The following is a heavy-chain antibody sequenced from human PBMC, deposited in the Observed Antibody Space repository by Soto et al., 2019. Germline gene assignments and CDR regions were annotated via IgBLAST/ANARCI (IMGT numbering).Heavy chain of an antibody. J-gene: IGHJ4*02. CDR3: ARLPNSSGWYGIDY. Sequence: QVQLQESGPGLVKPSETLSLTCTVSGGSISSYYWSWIRQPPGKGLEWIGYIYYSGSTNYNPSLKSRVTISVDTSKNQFSLKLSSVTAADTAVYYCARLPNSSGWYGIDYWGQGTLVTVSS. D-gene: IGHD6-19*01. CDR1: GGSISSYY. CDR2: IYYSGST. V-gene: IGHV4-59*08.